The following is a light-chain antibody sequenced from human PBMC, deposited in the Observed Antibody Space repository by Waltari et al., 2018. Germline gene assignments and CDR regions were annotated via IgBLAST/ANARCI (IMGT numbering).Light chain of an antibody. V-gene: IGKV3-20*01. J-gene: IGKJ1*01. CDR1: QAVGKY. CDR2: GAS. Sequence: EIVLTQSPGTLSLSPGERATLPCRARQAVGKYLAWYQQKPGQAPRLLIYGASTRATGIPDRFSGSGSGTDFSLTISRLEPEDFAVYFCQKYEALPATFGQGTKVEIK. CDR3: QKYEALPAT.